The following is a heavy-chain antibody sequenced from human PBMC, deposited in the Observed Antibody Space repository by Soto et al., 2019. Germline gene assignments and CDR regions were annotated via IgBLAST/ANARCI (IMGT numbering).Heavy chain of an antibody. V-gene: IGHV4-30-2*01. D-gene: IGHD2-21*01. CDR1: GGSISSGGYS. CDR3: ARIPSP. J-gene: IGHJ5*02. Sequence: LSETLSLTCAVSGGSISSGGYSWSWIRQPPGKGLEWIGYIYHSGNIYYNPSLKSRVTISVDRSKNQFSLKLSSVTAADTAVYYCARIPSPWGQGTLVTVSS. CDR2: IYHSGNI.